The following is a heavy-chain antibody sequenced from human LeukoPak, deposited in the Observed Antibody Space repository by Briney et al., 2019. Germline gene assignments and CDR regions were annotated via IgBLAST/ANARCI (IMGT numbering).Heavy chain of an antibody. CDR2: GST. V-gene: IGHV4-39*07. D-gene: IGHD6-19*01. Sequence: SETLSLTCTVSGGSISSDTYYWGWLRQPPGTGLEWIGSGSTYYNPSLKSRVTISVDTSKNLFSLKLTSVTAADTAVYYCARAGGSGWIVYWGQGTLVTVSS. CDR1: GGSISSDTYY. J-gene: IGHJ4*02. CDR3: ARAGGSGWIVY.